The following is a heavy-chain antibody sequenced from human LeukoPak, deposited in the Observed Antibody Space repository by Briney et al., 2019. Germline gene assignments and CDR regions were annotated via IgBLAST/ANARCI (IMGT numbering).Heavy chain of an antibody. CDR1: GGSFSGYY. CDR2: INHSGST. D-gene: IGHD4-11*01. V-gene: IGHV4-34*01. J-gene: IGHJ4*02. Sequence: SETLSLTCAVYGGSFSGYYWSWIRQPPGKGLEWIGEINHSGSTNYNPSLKSRVTISVDTSKNQFSLKLSSVTAADTAVYYRARAPASNGKTRRYFDYWGQGTLVTVSS. CDR3: ARAPASNGKTRRYFDY.